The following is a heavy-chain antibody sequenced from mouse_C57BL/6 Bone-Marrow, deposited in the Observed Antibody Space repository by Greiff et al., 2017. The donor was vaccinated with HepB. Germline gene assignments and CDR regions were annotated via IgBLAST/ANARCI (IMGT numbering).Heavy chain of an antibody. D-gene: IGHD1-1*01. CDR1: GYTFTDYY. V-gene: IGHV1-26*01. Sequence: VQLQQSGPELVKPGASVKISCKASGYTFTDYYMNWVKQSHGKSLEWIGDINPNNGGTSYNQKFKGKATLTVDKSSSTAYMELRSLTSEDSAVYYCARADFYYGSSLYWYFDVWGTGTTVTVSS. J-gene: IGHJ1*03. CDR2: INPNNGGT. CDR3: ARADFYYGSSLYWYFDV.